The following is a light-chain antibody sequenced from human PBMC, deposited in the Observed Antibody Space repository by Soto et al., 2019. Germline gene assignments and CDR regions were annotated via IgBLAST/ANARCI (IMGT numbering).Light chain of an antibody. Sequence: QSSLTQPASVSVSPGQSITISCTGTSSDVGGFNYVSWYQQHPGKTPKLLIYEVRNRPSGVSNRFSGSKSGNTASLTISGLQAEDEADYYCSSYTSSSSGVFGTGTKVTVL. J-gene: IGLJ1*01. CDR1: SSDVGGFNY. V-gene: IGLV2-14*01. CDR3: SSYTSSSSGV. CDR2: EVR.